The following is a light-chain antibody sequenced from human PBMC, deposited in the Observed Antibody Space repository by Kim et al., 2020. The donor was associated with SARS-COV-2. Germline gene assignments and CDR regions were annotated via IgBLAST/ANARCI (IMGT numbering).Light chain of an antibody. CDR3: QQYGSSPLT. CDR1: QSVTSTF. V-gene: IGKV3-20*01. Sequence: EIVLTQSPGTLSLSPGERAILSCRASQSVTSTFFAWYQQKPGQAPRLLISGVSSRATGIPDRFSGSGSGTDFTLTISRLEPEDLAVYYCQQYGSSPLTFGGGTKLEI. CDR2: GVS. J-gene: IGKJ4*01.